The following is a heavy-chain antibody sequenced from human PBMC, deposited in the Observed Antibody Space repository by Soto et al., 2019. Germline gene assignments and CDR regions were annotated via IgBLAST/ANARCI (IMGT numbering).Heavy chain of an antibody. D-gene: IGHD5-18*01. J-gene: IGHJ4*02. CDR3: ALHTSGIQLWFPAGY. CDR1: GYTFTSYD. V-gene: IGHV1-8*01. CDR2: MNPNSGNT. Sequence: ASVKVSCKASGYTFTSYDINWVRQATGQGLEWMGWMNPNSGNTGYAQKFQGRVTMTRNTSISTAYMELSSLRSEDTAVYYCALHTSGIQLWFPAGYWSQRTLVTVSS.